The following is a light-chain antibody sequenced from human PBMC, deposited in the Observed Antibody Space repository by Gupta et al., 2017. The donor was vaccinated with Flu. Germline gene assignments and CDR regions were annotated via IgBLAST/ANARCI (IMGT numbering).Light chain of an antibody. CDR1: SNYNAACNS. J-gene: IGLJ3*02. V-gene: IGLV2-14*01. CDR3: SSWNSSRTRGV. CDR2: KVG. Sequence: IAITCSARSNYNAACNSVNWYHQHPGTAPKLIIYKVGIRPSGVPLRLSGSKSGTTASLTITGLQPEDEGDYYCSSWNSSRTRGVFGGGTKLTVL.